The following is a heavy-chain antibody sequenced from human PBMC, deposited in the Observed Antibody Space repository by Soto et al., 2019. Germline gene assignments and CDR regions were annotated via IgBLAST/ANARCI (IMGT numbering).Heavy chain of an antibody. J-gene: IGHJ6*02. CDR2: ISGYNGNT. CDR1: DYTFTNYG. V-gene: IGHV1-18*01. CDR3: AREGQAPYYYYGMDV. Sequence: QVQVVQSGDEVKKPGASVKGSCKASDYTFTNYGFSWMRQAPGQEVEWMGWISGYNGNTKYAEKFQGRVTMTTDTSTSTAHMELRSLRSDDTAVYYCAREGQAPYYYYGMDVWGQGTAVTVSS.